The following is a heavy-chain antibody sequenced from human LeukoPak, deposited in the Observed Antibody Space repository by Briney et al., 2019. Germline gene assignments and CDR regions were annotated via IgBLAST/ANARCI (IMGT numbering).Heavy chain of an antibody. CDR2: IYYSGST. Sequence: PSETLSLTCTVSGDSIINHYWSWIRQHPGKGLEWIGYIYYSGSTYYNPSLKSRVTISVDTSKNQFSLKLSSVTAADTAVYYCAREMVEVKGWFDPWGQGTLVTVSS. D-gene: IGHD2-8*01. V-gene: IGHV4-59*06. CDR3: AREMVEVKGWFDP. J-gene: IGHJ5*02. CDR1: GDSIINHY.